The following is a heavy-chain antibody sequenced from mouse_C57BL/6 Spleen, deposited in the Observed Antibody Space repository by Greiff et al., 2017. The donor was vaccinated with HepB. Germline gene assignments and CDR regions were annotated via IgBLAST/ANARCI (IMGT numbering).Heavy chain of an antibody. V-gene: IGHV1-69*01. CDR2: IDPSDSYT. Sequence: QVQLQQPGAELVMPGASVKLSCKASGYTFTSYWMHWVKQRPGQGLEWIGEIDPSDSYTNYNQKFKGKSTLTVDKSSSTAYMQLSSLTSDDSAVYYCARAQLRLYFDYWGQGTTLTVSS. CDR1: GYTFTSYW. CDR3: ARAQLRLYFDY. D-gene: IGHD3-2*02. J-gene: IGHJ2*01.